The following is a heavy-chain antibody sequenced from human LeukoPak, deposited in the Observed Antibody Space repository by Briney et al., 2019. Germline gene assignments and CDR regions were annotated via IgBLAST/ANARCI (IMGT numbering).Heavy chain of an antibody. V-gene: IGHV3-21*01. CDR1: GFTFSSYS. CDR3: ARNLPAADY. CDR2: ISSSSTNI. D-gene: IGHD2-2*01. J-gene: IGHJ4*02. Sequence: GGSLRLSCAASGFTFSSYSMNWVRQAPGKGLEWVSSISSSSTNIYYADSVKGRFTISRDNAKNSLYLQMNSLRAEDTAVYYCARNLPAADYWGQGTLVTVSS.